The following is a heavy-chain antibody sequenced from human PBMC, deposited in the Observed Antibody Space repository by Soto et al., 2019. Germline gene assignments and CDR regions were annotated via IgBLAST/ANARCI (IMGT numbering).Heavy chain of an antibody. J-gene: IGHJ4*02. CDR1: GGSISSYY. Sequence: SETLSLTCTVSGGSISSYYWSWIRQPPGKGLEWIGYIYYSGSTNYNPSLKSRVTISVDTSKNQFSLKLSSVTAADTAVYYCARINYYDSTGYLDYWGQGTMVTVYS. V-gene: IGHV4-59*01. CDR3: ARINYYDSTGYLDY. CDR2: IYYSGST. D-gene: IGHD3-22*01.